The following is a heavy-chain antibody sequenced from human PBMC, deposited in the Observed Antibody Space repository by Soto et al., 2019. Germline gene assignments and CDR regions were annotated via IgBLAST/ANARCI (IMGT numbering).Heavy chain of an antibody. J-gene: IGHJ4*02. CDR2: ISGSGGST. V-gene: IGHV3-23*01. CDR1: GFTFSSYA. Sequence: QPGGSLRLSCAASGFTFSSYAMSWVRQAPGKGLEWGSAISGSGGSTYYADSVKGRFTISRDNGKNTLYLQMNSLRAEDTAVYYCAKLLSWFGEDAGSPFDYWGQGTLVTVSS. D-gene: IGHD3-10*01. CDR3: AKLLSWFGEDAGSPFDY.